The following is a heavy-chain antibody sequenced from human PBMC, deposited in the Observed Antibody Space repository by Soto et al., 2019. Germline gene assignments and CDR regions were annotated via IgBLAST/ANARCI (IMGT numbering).Heavy chain of an antibody. V-gene: IGHV4-39*01. J-gene: IGHJ6*02. CDR1: GGSISSSSYY. D-gene: IGHD3-16*01. CDR3: ARPMGDLYYGMDV. Sequence: SETLSLTCTVSGGSISSSSYYWDWIRQPPGKGLEWIGTIDYTGRTYQNPSLKSRVTFSVDTSKNQFSLELTSVTAADTAVYYCARPMGDLYYGMDVWGPGTTVTVSS. CDR2: IDYTGRT.